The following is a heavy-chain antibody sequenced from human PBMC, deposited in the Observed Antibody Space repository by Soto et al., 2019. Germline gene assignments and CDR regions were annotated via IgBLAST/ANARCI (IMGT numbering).Heavy chain of an antibody. CDR3: ARLGYCSGGSCRFSEEYYMDV. Sequence: SETLSLTCTVSGGSISSYYWSWIRQPPGKGLEWIGYIYYSGSTNYNPSLKSRVTIPVDTSKNQFSLKLSSVTAADTAVYYCARLGYCSGGSCRFSEEYYMDVWGKGTTVTVSS. CDR2: IYYSGST. CDR1: GGSISSYY. D-gene: IGHD2-15*01. J-gene: IGHJ6*03. V-gene: IGHV4-59*08.